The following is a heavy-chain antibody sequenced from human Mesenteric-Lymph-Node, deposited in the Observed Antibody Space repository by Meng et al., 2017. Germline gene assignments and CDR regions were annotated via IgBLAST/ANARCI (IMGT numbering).Heavy chain of an antibody. J-gene: IGHJ4*02. CDR2: ISWNSGSI. D-gene: IGHD3-22*01. CDR1: GFPFSSYA. CDR3: ARVGRSTLVVIHSEGLDY. Sequence: SLKISCAASGFPFSSYAMSWVRQAPGKGLEWVSGISWNSGSIGYAGSVKDRFTISRDNAKNSLYLQMNSLRAEDTAVYYCARVGRSTLVVIHSEGLDYWGQGTLVTVSS. V-gene: IGHV3-9*01.